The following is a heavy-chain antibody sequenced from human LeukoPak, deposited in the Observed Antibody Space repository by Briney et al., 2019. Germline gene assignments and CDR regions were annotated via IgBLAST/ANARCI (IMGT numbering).Heavy chain of an antibody. CDR2: IYSGGST. CDR3: ATRSGYYLWDFEY. CDR1: GFTVSSNY. V-gene: IGHV3-53*01. D-gene: IGHD3-3*01. J-gene: IGHJ4*02. Sequence: GGSLRLSCAASGFTVSSNYMSWVRQAPGKGLEWVSVIYSGGSTYYADSVKGRFTISRDNSKNTLYLQMNSLRAEDTAVYYCATRSGYYLWDFEYWGQGTLVTVSS.